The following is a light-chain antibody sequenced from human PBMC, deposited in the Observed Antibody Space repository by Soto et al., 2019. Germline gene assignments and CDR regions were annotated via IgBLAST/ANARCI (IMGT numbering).Light chain of an antibody. J-gene: IGKJ4*01. CDR2: AAS. V-gene: IGKV3-15*01. CDR3: QQDSSWPLT. CDR1: QGLGTN. Sequence: EIVLTQSPGTLSFSPGERATLSCRASQGLGTNLAWYQQKPGQAPRLLIYAASIRATGVPATFSGSGSGTEFTLSISSLQSEHLGVYYCQQDSSWPLTFGGGTKVDIK.